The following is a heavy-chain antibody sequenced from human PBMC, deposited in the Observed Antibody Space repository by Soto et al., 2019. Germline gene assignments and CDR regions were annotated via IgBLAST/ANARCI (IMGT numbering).Heavy chain of an antibody. V-gene: IGHV1-69*13. CDR2: IIPIFGTA. CDR1: GGTFSSYA. CDR3: ARERGPYGSSWQGSNWFDP. J-gene: IGHJ5*02. Sequence: SVKVSCKASGGTFSSYAISWVRQAPGQGLEWMGGIIPIFGTANYAQKFQGRVTITADESTSTAYMELSSLRSEDTAVYYCARERGPYGSSWQGSNWFDPWGQGILVTVSS. D-gene: IGHD6-13*01.